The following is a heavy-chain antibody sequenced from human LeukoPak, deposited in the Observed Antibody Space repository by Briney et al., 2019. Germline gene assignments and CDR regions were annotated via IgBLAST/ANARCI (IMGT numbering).Heavy chain of an antibody. CDR3: ARADRYGTTWYGRVDY. J-gene: IGHJ4*02. V-gene: IGHV3-23*01. Sequence: GGSLILSCGASGFTFTNYAMSLVRQAPGKGLESVSDISSTGGTTAYADSVKGRFTISRDNSRNTLYLQMNSLRAEDTAAYYCARADRYGTTWYGRVDYWGQRTLVTFSS. CDR2: ISSTGGTT. D-gene: IGHD6-13*01. CDR1: GFTFTNYA.